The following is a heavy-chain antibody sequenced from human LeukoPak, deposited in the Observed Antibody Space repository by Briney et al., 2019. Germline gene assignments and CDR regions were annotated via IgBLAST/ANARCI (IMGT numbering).Heavy chain of an antibody. Sequence: ASVKVSCKASGYTFTGYFMHWVQQAPGQGLEWMRWINPNSGDTNYAPKFQGRVTMTRDTSISTAYMELSRLRSDDTAVYYCARVRYRLAETYIDYWGQGTLVTVSS. CDR2: INPNSGDT. CDR3: ARVRYRLAETYIDY. CDR1: GYTFTGYF. J-gene: IGHJ4*02. D-gene: IGHD3-16*01. V-gene: IGHV1-2*02.